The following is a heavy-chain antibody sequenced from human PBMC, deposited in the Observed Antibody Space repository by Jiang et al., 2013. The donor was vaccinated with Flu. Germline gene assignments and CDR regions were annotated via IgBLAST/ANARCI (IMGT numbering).Heavy chain of an antibody. CDR3: ARDRHDYGVDPFDI. V-gene: IGHV4-31*03. Sequence: GSGLVKPSQTLSLTCTVSGDSISNGGYYWGWIRQHPGKGLEWIGHIYFSGRTYYNPSLKSRITISVDTSKNHFSLRLTSVTAADTAIYYCARDRHDYGVDPFDIWGRGDEWSPSLQ. CDR2: IYFSGRT. D-gene: IGHD4/OR15-4a*01. J-gene: IGHJ3*02. CDR1: GDSISNGGYY.